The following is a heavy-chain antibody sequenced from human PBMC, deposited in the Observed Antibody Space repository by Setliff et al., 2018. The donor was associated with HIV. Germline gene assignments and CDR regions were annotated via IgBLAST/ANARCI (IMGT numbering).Heavy chain of an antibody. CDR1: RFTFTNAW. CDR3: TTYSGYTDGPVEKYFDY. D-gene: IGHD5-12*01. V-gene: IGHV3-15*01. Sequence: PGGSLRLSCAASRFTFTNAWMTWVRQAPGKGLEWLGRIQSKIDGGTTDHAAPVKGRLTISRDDSRNTLYLQMNSLKPEDTAVYYCTTYSGYTDGPVEKYFDYWGQGTLVTVSS. J-gene: IGHJ4*02. CDR2: IQSKIDGGTT.